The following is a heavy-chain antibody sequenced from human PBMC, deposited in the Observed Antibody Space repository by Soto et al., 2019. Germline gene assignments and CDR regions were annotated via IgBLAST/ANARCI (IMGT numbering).Heavy chain of an antibody. CDR3: ARGVRRAWPHDC. J-gene: IGHJ4*02. V-gene: IGHV4-31*03. CDR2: IYYSGST. D-gene: IGHD3-10*01. CDR1: GGSISSGDYY. Sequence: QVQLQESGPGLVKPSQTLSLTCTVSGGSISSGDYYWSWIRQHPGKGLEWIGYIYYSGSTSYNPSPKSRVTISIGTSKNQFALKLSSVTAADTAVYYCARGVRRAWPHDCWGQGALVTVSS.